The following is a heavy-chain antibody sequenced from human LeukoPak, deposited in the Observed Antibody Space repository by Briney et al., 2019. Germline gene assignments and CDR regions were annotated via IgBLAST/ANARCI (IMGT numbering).Heavy chain of an antibody. D-gene: IGHD6-19*01. CDR1: GGSISSSSYY. Sequence: PSETLSLTCTVSGGSISSSSYYWSWIRQPPGKGLEWIGSIYYSGSTYYNPSLKSRVTISVDTSKNQFSLKLSSVTAADTAVYYCARKQWLDSDWFDPWGQGTLVTVSS. CDR2: IYYSGST. V-gene: IGHV4-39*07. J-gene: IGHJ5*02. CDR3: ARKQWLDSDWFDP.